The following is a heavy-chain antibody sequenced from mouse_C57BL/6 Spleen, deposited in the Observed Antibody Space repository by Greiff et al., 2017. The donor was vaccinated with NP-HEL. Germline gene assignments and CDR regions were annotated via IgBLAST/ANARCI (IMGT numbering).Heavy chain of an antibody. D-gene: IGHD2-10*01. V-gene: IGHV1-81*01. CDR1: GYTFTRYG. J-gene: IGHJ4*01. Sequence: VHLVESGAELARPGASVKLSCKASGYTFTRYGISWVKPRTGQGLEWTGEIYPRSGNTYYNEKFKGKATLTADKSSSPAYMELRSLTSDDSAVYFCARPYDGSRVRAIAYWGQGTSVTVSS. CDR2: IYPRSGNT. CDR3: ARPYDGSRVRAIAY.